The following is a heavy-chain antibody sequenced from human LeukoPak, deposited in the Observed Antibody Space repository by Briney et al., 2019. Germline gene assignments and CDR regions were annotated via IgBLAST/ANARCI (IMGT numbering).Heavy chain of an antibody. CDR3: AKDLGRFGVGGSLDF. CDR2: ISARGDST. CDR1: GFTFSDHA. J-gene: IGHJ4*02. D-gene: IGHD3-3*01. Sequence: GGSLRLSCAASGFTFSDHAMIWVRQAPGKGLEWVSGISARGDSTYYADSVKGRFTISREWSRNTLYLQMNSLRVEDSAVYYCAKDLGRFGVGGSLDFWGLGTLVTVAS. V-gene: IGHV3-23*01.